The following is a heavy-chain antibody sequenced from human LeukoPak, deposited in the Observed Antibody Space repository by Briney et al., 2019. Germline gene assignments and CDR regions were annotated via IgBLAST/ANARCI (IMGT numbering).Heavy chain of an antibody. D-gene: IGHD3-10*01. V-gene: IGHV3-23*01. CDR2: ISGSGGST. CDR1: GFTFSSYA. J-gene: IGHJ4*02. Sequence: PGGSLILSCAASGFTFSSYAMNWVRQAPGKGLEWVSTISGSGGSTYYADSVKGRFTISRDNSKNTPYLQMNSLRAEDTAVYYCAQDSRSGGYYFDYWGQGTLVTVSS. CDR3: AQDSRSGGYYFDY.